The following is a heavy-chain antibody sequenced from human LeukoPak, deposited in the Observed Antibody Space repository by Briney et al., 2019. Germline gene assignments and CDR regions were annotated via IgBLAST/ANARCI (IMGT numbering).Heavy chain of an antibody. D-gene: IGHD2-2*01. CDR2: INKGGSYM. V-gene: IGHV3-21*01. CDR3: AREVLIVVEPAANTIDY. Sequence: GGSLRLSCAASGFTFRDYTMNWVRQTPGKGLEWVSAINKGGSYMTYADSVKGRFTVSRDNAKNSLFLQMNNLRVEDTAVYFCAREVLIVVEPAANTIDYWGQGTRATVFS. J-gene: IGHJ4*02. CDR1: GFTFRDYT.